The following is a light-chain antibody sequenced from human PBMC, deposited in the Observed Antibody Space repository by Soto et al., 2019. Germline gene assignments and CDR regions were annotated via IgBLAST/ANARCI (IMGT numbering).Light chain of an antibody. V-gene: IGLV2-14*03. CDR3: VSYTSSTTYV. CDR1: SSDVGGSNF. CDR2: DVA. Sequence: QSVLTQPASVSDSPGQSITISCTGTSSDVGGSNFVSWYQQLPGKPPKLIIYDVANRPSGVSNRFSGSKSGSTASLIISRLQTEDEADYCCVSYTSSTTYVFGTGTKVTVL. J-gene: IGLJ1*01.